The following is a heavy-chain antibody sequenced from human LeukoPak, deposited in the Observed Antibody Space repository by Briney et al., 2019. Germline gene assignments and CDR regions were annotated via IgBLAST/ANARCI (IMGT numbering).Heavy chain of an antibody. CDR2: IQRDGSYE. CDR1: GFTFSTYG. V-gene: IGHV3-30*02. D-gene: IGHD3-9*01. CDR3: AKDQGTTGSYDY. J-gene: IGHJ4*02. Sequence: GGSLRLSCAASGFTFSTYGMDWVRRAPGQGLEWVAFIQRDGSYEYYADSVKGRFTISRDNSKNTVYLEMNSLRAEDTAVYYCAKDQGTTGSYDYWGQGTLVTFSS.